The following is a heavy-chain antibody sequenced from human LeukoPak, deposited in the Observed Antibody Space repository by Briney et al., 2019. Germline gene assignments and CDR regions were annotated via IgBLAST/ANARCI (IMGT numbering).Heavy chain of an antibody. J-gene: IGHJ4*02. CDR3: ARDSTNKPFDY. CDR1: GYTFTNYY. CDR2: INPNSGGT. V-gene: IGHV1-2*02. Sequence: GASVKVSCKASGYTFTNYYIHWVRQAPGQGLECMGWINPNSGGTNYVQTFQGRVTMTRDTSIYTAYMGLSRLSSDDTAVYYCARDSTNKPFDYWGQGTLVTVSS. D-gene: IGHD1/OR15-1a*01.